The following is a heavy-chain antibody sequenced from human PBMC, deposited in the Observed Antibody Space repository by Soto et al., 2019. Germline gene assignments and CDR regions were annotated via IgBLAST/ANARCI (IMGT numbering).Heavy chain of an antibody. D-gene: IGHD6-19*01. J-gene: IGHJ5*01. CDR3: AKDWGSSGWFNWFDS. V-gene: IGHV3-30*18. CDR2: IAHNGFSQ. CDR1: GFTLSNTG. Sequence: QVQLVESGGGVVQPGTSLRLSCVVSGFTLSNTGVHWVRQAPGKGLEWVAMIAHNGFSQFYVDSVKGRFTISRDNSKNTVYLQMHCLRPEDTSVYYCAKDWGSSGWFNWFDSWGQGTLVTVSS.